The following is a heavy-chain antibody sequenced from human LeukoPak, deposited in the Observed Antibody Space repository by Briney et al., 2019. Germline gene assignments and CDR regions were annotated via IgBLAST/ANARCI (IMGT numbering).Heavy chain of an antibody. Sequence: PSETLSLTCAVYGGSFSGYYWSWIRQPPGKGLEWIGEINHSGSTNYNPSLKSRVTMSVDTSKNQFSLKLSSVTAADTAVYYCASSYGSGSYWPLSFDYWGQGTLVTVSS. CDR2: INHSGST. D-gene: IGHD3-10*01. CDR3: ASSYGSGSYWPLSFDY. CDR1: GGSFSGYY. J-gene: IGHJ4*02. V-gene: IGHV4-34*01.